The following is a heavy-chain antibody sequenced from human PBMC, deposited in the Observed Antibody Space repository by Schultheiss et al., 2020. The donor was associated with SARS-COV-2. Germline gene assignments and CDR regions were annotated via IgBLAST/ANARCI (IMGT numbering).Heavy chain of an antibody. D-gene: IGHD3-22*01. J-gene: IGHJ4*02. V-gene: IGHV3-48*03. CDR2: ISSSGSTI. CDR1: GFTFSSYE. Sequence: GGSLRLSCAASGFTFSSYEMNWVRQAPGKGLEWVSYISSSGSTIYYADSVKGRFTISRDNSKNTLYLQMNSLRAEDTAVYYCASLYYYDSSGYFDYWGQGTLVTVSS. CDR3: ASLYYYDSSGYFDY.